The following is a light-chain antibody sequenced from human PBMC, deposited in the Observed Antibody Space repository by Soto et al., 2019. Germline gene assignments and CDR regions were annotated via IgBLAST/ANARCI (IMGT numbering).Light chain of an antibody. CDR3: SSYTSSSTPV. Sequence: QSVLTQPASVSGSPGQSITISCTGTSTDVGAYNYVSWYQQHPGKAPKLMIYDVSDRPSGVSNRFSGSKSGNTASLTISGLQAEDEAAYYCSSYTSSSTPVFGGGTKVTVL. J-gene: IGLJ2*01. CDR2: DVS. CDR1: STDVGAYNY. V-gene: IGLV2-14*01.